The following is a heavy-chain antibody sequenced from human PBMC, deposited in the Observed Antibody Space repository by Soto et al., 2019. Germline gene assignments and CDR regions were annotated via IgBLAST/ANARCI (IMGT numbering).Heavy chain of an antibody. CDR3: ARDQYYIFWSGQFYYYGLGV. Sequence: QVQLVESGGGLVKPGGSLRLSCAASGFTFSDYYMNWIRQAPGKGLEWVSYITNSGSTIHYADSVKGRFTISRDNAKNSLDLDMNSLRAEDTVVYYCARDQYYIFWSGQFYYYGLGVWGQGTTVTVTS. V-gene: IGHV3-11*01. CDR2: ITNSGSTI. CDR1: GFTFSDYY. J-gene: IGHJ6*02. D-gene: IGHD3-3*01.